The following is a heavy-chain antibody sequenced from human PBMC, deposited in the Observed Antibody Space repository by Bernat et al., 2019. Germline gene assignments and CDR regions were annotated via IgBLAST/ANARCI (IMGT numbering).Heavy chain of an antibody. CDR3: ARHRNKGDSGPTFDY. Sequence: QVQLQESGPGLVKPSETLSLTCTVSSDSISSYYWSWIRQPPGDGLEWIGCVYYSRNSDYNPSLKSRATISIATSKNQVSLKLNSVTAADTAVYFCARHRNKGDSGPTFDYWGQGTLVTVSS. J-gene: IGHJ4*02. CDR2: VYYSRNS. D-gene: IGHD2-21*02. CDR1: SDSISSYY. V-gene: IGHV4-59*08.